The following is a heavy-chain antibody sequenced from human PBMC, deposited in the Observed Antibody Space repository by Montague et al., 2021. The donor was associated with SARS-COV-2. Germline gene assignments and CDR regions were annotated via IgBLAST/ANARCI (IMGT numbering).Heavy chain of an antibody. CDR3: ARGAPTITMIVVVFTGAGWYFDS. D-gene: IGHD3-22*01. J-gene: IGHJ2*01. V-gene: IGHV4-34*01. CDR2: INHSGST. Sequence: SETLSLTCAVHGGSFSGYYWSWIRQPPGKGLEWIGEINHSGSTNYNPSLKSRVSISVDTSKNQFSLKLSSVTAADTAVYYCARGAPTITMIVVVFTGAGWYFDSWGRGPLVPVSS. CDR1: GGSFSGYY.